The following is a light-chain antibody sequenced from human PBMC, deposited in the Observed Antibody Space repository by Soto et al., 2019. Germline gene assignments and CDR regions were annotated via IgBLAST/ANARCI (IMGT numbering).Light chain of an antibody. Sequence: QSVLTQPPSASGTPGQRVTISCSGSSSNIGGNTVNWYQQLPGTAPKLLMFANKERPSGVPDGFSASKSATSASLAINGLQSDDEADYCCATWDDSLNGWVFGGGTKLTVL. CDR1: SSNIGGNT. CDR3: ATWDDSLNGWV. J-gene: IGLJ3*02. CDR2: ANK. V-gene: IGLV1-44*01.